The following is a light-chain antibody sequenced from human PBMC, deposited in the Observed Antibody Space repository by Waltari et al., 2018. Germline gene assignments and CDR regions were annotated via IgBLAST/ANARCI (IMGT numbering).Light chain of an antibody. CDR1: QSLLHRSGYTF. V-gene: IGKV2-28*01. J-gene: IGKJ1*01. Sequence: DIVMTQSPLSLPVSPGEPASIPCRFSQSLLHRSGYTFLAWYLQKPGQSPPLLIYLVSNRASGVPDRFSGSGSGTDFTLKISRVEAEDVGVYYCMQARQTPWTFGQGTKVEIK. CDR3: MQARQTPWT. CDR2: LVS.